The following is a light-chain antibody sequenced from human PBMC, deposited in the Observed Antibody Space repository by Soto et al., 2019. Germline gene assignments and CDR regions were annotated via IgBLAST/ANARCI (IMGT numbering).Light chain of an antibody. CDR2: EVS. CDR1: SSDVGGYNY. V-gene: IGLV2-14*01. J-gene: IGLJ1*01. Sequence: LTQPASVSRSPGQSITISCTGTSSDVGGYNYVSWYQQHPGKAPKLMIYEVSNRPLGVSNRFSGSKSGNTASLTISGLQAEDEADYYCTSYTSSSTLDVFGTGTKVTVL. CDR3: TSYTSSSTLDV.